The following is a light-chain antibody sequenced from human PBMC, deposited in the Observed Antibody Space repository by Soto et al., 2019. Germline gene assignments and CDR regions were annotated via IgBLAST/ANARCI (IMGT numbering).Light chain of an antibody. CDR1: QSVSSY. Sequence: EIVLTQSPATLSLSPGERATLSCRASQSVSSYLAWYQQKPGQAPRLLIYDASNRATGIPARFSGSGSGTDFTLTISSLEPEDFAVNYCQQRSNPYTFGQGTKLEIK. CDR2: DAS. J-gene: IGKJ2*01. CDR3: QQRSNPYT. V-gene: IGKV3-11*01.